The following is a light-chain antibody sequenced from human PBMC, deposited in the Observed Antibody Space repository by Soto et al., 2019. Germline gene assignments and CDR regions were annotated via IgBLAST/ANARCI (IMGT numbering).Light chain of an antibody. CDR1: SSNIGAGYD. J-gene: IGLJ2*01. Sequence: QSVLTQPPSVSGAPGQRVTISCTGSSSNIGAGYDVHWYQEFPGTAPKLLIYGNNNRPSGVPDRVSGSKSGTSASLAITGLQAEDEADYYCQSYDSSLSGPVFGGGTQLTVL. CDR3: QSYDSSLSGPV. V-gene: IGLV1-40*01. CDR2: GNN.